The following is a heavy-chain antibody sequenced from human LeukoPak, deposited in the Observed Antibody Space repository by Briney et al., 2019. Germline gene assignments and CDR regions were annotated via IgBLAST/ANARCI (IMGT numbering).Heavy chain of an antibody. CDR3: SAVDKNMDSRFDF. D-gene: IGHD5-12*01. V-gene: IGHV3-73*01. J-gene: IGHJ4*02. Sequence: GGSLRLSCAASGFTFSGCAMHWVRQASGKGLEWIGRIRSKANGYATAYGASVKGRFTISRDDSKNTAYLQMNSLKTEDTAVYYCSAVDKNMDSRFDFWGQGTLVTVSS. CDR2: IRSKANGYAT. CDR1: GFTFSGCA.